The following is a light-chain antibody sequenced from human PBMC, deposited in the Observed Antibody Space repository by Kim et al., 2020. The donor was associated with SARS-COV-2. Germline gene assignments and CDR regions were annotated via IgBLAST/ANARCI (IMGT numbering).Light chain of an antibody. CDR1: QDIRYH. Sequence: AAVGERVTITCRASQDIRYHVAWYPRNPDCAPKLLIYAASTLQTRVPSRFSGSGSRTEFTLTISSLQPEDFATYFSQQYNFYPRTFGQGTKVDI. J-gene: IGKJ1*01. CDR3: QQYNFYPRT. V-gene: IGKV1-9*01. CDR2: AAS.